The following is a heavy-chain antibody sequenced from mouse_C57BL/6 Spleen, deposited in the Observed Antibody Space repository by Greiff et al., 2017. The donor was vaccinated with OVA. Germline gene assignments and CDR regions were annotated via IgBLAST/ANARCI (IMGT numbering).Heavy chain of an antibody. Sequence: QVQLKQPGAELVRPGTSVKLSCKASGYTFTSYWMHWVKQRPGQGLEWIGVIDPSDSYTNYNQKFKGKATLTVDTSSSTAYMQLSSLTSEDSAVYYCARENTTVVDYWGQGTTLTVSS. CDR2: IDPSDSYT. V-gene: IGHV1-59*01. D-gene: IGHD1-1*01. J-gene: IGHJ2*01. CDR3: ARENTTVVDY. CDR1: GYTFTSYW.